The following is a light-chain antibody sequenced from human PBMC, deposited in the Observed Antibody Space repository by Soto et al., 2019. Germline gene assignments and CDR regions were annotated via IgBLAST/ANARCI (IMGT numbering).Light chain of an antibody. V-gene: IGKV3D-15*01. CDR3: QQYNNWPLT. CDR2: GAS. CDR1: QSVSGN. J-gene: IGKJ1*01. Sequence: EIVMTQSPSTLSVSPGERATLSCRASQSVSGNLAWYQQKPGQAPRLLIYGASTRATGIPARFSGSGSGTEFTLTISSLQSEDFAVYYCQQYNNWPLTFGQGTKVEIK.